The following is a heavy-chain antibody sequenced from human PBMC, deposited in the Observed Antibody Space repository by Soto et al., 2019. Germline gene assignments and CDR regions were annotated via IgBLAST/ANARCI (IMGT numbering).Heavy chain of an antibody. CDR3: AREVSARGATMWDFDY. V-gene: IGHV1-18*01. Sequence: ASVKVSCKASGYTFTSYGISWVRQAPGQGLEWMGWISAYNGNTNYAQKLQGRVTMTTDTSTSTAYMELRSLRSDDTAVYYCAREVSARGATMWDFDYWGQGTLVTVSS. D-gene: IGHD1-26*01. J-gene: IGHJ4*02. CDR1: GYTFTSYG. CDR2: ISAYNGNT.